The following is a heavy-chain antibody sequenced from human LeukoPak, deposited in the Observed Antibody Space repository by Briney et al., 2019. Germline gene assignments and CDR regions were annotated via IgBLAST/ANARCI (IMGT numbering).Heavy chain of an antibody. D-gene: IGHD3-3*01. CDR1: GFTYSNYE. V-gene: IGHV3-48*03. CDR2: ISGSGSNT. Sequence: PGGSLRLSCAASGFTYSNYEMNWVRQAPGKGLEWVSYISGSGSNTYYGDSVKGRFTISRDNAKNSLYLQMNSLRAEDTGVYYCSNRVPFGDWGQGTLVTVSA. CDR3: SNRVPFGD. J-gene: IGHJ4*02.